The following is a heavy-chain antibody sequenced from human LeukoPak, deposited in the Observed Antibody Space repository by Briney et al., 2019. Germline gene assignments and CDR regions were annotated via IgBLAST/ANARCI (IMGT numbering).Heavy chain of an antibody. Sequence: GGSLRLSCTASGLTFGDYAMSWVRQAPGKGLEWVGFIRSKAYGGTTEYAASVKGRFTISRDDSKSIAYLQMNSLKTEDTAVYYCIGYSGYKGFDYWGQGTLVTVSS. D-gene: IGHD5-12*01. J-gene: IGHJ4*02. CDR1: GLTFGDYA. CDR2: IRSKAYGGTT. V-gene: IGHV3-49*04. CDR3: IGYSGYKGFDY.